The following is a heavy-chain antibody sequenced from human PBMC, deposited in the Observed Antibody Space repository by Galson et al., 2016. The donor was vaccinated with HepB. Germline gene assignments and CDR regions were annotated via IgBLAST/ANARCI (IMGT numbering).Heavy chain of an antibody. D-gene: IGHD1-1*01. Sequence: SVKVSCKASGYSFTDYFIYWVRQAPGQGLEWVGRINPNTGGTNYAQGFQGRVTMTRDTSISTGYMELSRLRSDDTAMYYCARGDWNPDYWGQGTLVTVSS. J-gene: IGHJ4*02. V-gene: IGHV1-2*02. CDR2: INPNTGGT. CDR1: GYSFTDYF. CDR3: ARGDWNPDY.